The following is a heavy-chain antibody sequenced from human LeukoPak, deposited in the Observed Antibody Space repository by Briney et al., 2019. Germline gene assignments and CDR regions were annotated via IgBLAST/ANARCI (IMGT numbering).Heavy chain of an antibody. CDR3: AKGWSGYFRSPFDL. D-gene: IGHD3-3*01. V-gene: IGHV3-23*01. CDR2: VTGDSGTT. J-gene: IGHJ3*01. Sequence: GGSLRLSCVASGFTFSNFAMNWVRQAPGKGLEWVSVVTGDSGTTHYADSVKGRFTISRGNSKNTVYLQMNSPRAEDTAIYYCAKGWSGYFRSPFDLWGRGTMVTVSS. CDR1: GFTFSNFA.